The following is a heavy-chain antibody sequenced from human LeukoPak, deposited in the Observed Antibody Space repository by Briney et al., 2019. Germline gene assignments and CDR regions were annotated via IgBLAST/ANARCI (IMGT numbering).Heavy chain of an antibody. CDR1: GFTVSLYY. CDR3: AKSSEGVGEFFDY. J-gene: IGHJ4*02. V-gene: IGHV3-53*01. D-gene: IGHD3-10*01. CDR2: IYSGGPT. Sequence: GGSLRLSCAASGFTVSLYYMTWVRQAPGKGLEWVSVIYSGGPTYYADSVKGRFTISRDNSKNTLYLQMNSLRAEDTAVYYCAKSSEGVGEFFDYWGQGTLVTVSS.